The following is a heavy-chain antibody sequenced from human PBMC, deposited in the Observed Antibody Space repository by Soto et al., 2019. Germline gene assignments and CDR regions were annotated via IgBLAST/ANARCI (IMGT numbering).Heavy chain of an antibody. CDR2: IYYSGST. Sequence: SETLSLTCTVSGGSISSYYWSWIRQPPGKGLEWIGYIYYSGSTNYNPSLKSRVTISVDTSKNQFSLKLSSVTAADTAVYYCARHVIVGLLIAFDIWGQGTMVTVSS. V-gene: IGHV4-59*08. D-gene: IGHD3-16*02. CDR1: GGSISSYY. J-gene: IGHJ3*02. CDR3: ARHVIVGLLIAFDI.